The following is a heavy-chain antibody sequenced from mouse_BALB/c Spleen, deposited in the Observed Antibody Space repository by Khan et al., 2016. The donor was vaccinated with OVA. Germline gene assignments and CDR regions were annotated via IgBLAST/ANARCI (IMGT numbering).Heavy chain of an antibody. CDR3: ARSGYDYVAY. CDR2: IYPGDGAT. V-gene: IGHV1-80*01. CDR1: GYVFSSYW. J-gene: IGHJ3*01. D-gene: IGHD2-14*01. Sequence: QVQLKQSGAELVRPGSSVKISCKASGYVFSSYWMNWVQQRPGQGLEWIGQIYPGDGATNYNGQFKDKATLTADKSSNTAYMQLSSRTSEDSAVYFCARSGYDYVAYWGQGTLVTVSA.